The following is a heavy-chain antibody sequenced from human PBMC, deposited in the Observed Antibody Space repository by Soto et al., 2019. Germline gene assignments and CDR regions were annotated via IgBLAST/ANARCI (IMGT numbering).Heavy chain of an antibody. V-gene: IGHV1-69*01. J-gene: IGHJ2*01. CDR3: ARGASSGFEYWYFDL. Sequence: QVQLVQSGAELKKPGSSVKVSCEASGGSFSKKAISWVRQAPGQGPEWMGGINTKFWSTNYAPKFQGRISITADESTNTVYMALSSLTSEDTAVYYCARGASSGFEYWYFDLWGRGTLVSVSS. D-gene: IGHD5-12*01. CDR2: INTKFWST. CDR1: GGSFSKKA.